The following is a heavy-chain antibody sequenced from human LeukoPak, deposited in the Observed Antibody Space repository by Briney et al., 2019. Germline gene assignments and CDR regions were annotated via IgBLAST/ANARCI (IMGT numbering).Heavy chain of an antibody. V-gene: IGHV3-23*01. J-gene: IGHJ4*02. D-gene: IGHD3-10*01. Sequence: PGGSLILSCAASGFTVSAYAMAWVRQAPGKGLEWVSTIYDDNTYYADSVKGRFAISTDNSKNTLYLQMNSLRVEDTAVYFCAARKVRGVWFYLDYWGQGTLVTVSS. CDR3: AARKVRGVWFYLDY. CDR2: IYDDNT. CDR1: GFTVSAYA.